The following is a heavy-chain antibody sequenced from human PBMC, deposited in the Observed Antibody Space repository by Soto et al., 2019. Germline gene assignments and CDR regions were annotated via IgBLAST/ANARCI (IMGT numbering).Heavy chain of an antibody. V-gene: IGHV3-23*01. D-gene: IGHD3-3*01. J-gene: IGHJ4*02. Sequence: EVQLLESGGGLVQPEGSLRLSCAASGFTFSSHAMSWVRQAPGKGLEWVSAISYSGTTTYYAESVKGRFTISRDNSKNTLYLHTNSLRVEDTAIYYCAKRFTLFGEVKLSPDFDYWGQGTLVTVSS. CDR2: ISYSGTTT. CDR1: GFTFSSHA. CDR3: AKRFTLFGEVKLSPDFDY.